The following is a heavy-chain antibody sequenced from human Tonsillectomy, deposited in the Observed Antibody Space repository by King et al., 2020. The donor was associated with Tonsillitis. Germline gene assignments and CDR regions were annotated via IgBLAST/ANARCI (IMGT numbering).Heavy chain of an antibody. Sequence: VQLVESGGGLVQPGGSLRLSCAASGFTFSTYAMTWVRQAPGKGLEWVAVMSGAGARTYHADSVKGRFTISRDNSKNTLYLQMISLRAEDTAVYYCAKCPYDFWSGGLYYAMDAWGQGTTVTVSS. CDR3: AKCPYDFWSGGLYYAMDA. CDR1: GFTFSTYA. CDR2: MSGAGART. D-gene: IGHD3-3*01. V-gene: IGHV3-23*04. J-gene: IGHJ6*02.